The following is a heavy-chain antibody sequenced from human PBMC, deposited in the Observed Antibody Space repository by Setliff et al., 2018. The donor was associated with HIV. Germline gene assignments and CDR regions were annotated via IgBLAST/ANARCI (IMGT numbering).Heavy chain of an antibody. CDR3: ARLIHTGLLYFDY. CDR2: IYTSGTT. D-gene: IGHD2-8*02. V-gene: IGHV4-4*09. Sequence: PSETLSLTCFVSGVSISGHFWGWIRQPPGKGLEWIGYIYTSGTTEYNPSLDSRVTISVDTSRDQFSLNLRSVTAADMALYFCARLIHTGLLYFDYWGLGMLVTVSS. CDR1: GVSISGHF. J-gene: IGHJ4*02.